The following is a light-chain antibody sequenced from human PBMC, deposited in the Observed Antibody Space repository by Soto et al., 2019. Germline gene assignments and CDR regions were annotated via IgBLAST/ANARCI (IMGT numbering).Light chain of an antibody. CDR3: AAWDDSLDGLT. CDR2: GSD. CDR1: TSNIGTYT. Sequence: QAVLSQPPSTSGTPGQRVTISCSGGTSNIGTYTVSWYQQFPETAPRLLIYGSDRRPSGVPDRFSGSKSGTSASLSIGGLHSEDEAHYYCAAWDDSLDGLTFGGGTKLTVL. J-gene: IGLJ2*01. V-gene: IGLV1-44*01.